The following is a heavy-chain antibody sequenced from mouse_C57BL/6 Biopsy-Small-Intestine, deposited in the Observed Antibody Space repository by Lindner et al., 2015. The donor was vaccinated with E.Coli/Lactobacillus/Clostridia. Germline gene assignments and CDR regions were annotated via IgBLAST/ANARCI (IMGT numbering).Heavy chain of an antibody. CDR1: GYTFTEYT. V-gene: IGHV1-62-2*01. CDR3: AGHLHYYGSSSLGYFDV. Sequence: VQLQESGAELVKPGASVKLSCKASGYTFTEYTIHWVKQRSGQGLEWIGWFYPGSGSIKYNEKFKDKATLTADKSSSTVYMELSRLTSEDSAVYFCAGHLHYYGSSSLGYFDVWGTGTTVTVSS. J-gene: IGHJ1*03. CDR2: FYPGSGSI. D-gene: IGHD1-1*01.